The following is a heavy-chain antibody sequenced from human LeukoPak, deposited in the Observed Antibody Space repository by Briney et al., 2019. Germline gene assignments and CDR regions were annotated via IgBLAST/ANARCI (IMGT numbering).Heavy chain of an antibody. V-gene: IGHV3-11*04. CDR3: ERSSGWSVPVDY. J-gene: IGHJ4*02. CDR2: ISSSGFTI. CDR1: GFTFSDYY. Sequence: GGSLRLSCAASGFTFSDYYMTWIRQAPGKGLEWLSYISSSGFTIDYADSVKGRFTISRDNAKKSLDLQMNSLRAEDTAVYYCERSSGWSVPVDYWGQGTLVTVSS. D-gene: IGHD6-19*01.